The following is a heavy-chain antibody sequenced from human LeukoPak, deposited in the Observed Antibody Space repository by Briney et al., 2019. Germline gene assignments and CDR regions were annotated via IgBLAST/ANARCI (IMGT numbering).Heavy chain of an antibody. Sequence: ASVKVSCKASGYTFTAYYMHWVRQAPGQGLEWLGWINPNSGGTNHAQKFQGRVTMTRDTAISTAYMELSRLGSDDTAVYYCARENFFGSGRYYIYWGQGTLVTVSS. V-gene: IGHV1-2*02. J-gene: IGHJ4*02. D-gene: IGHD3-10*01. CDR2: INPNSGGT. CDR3: ARENFFGSGRYYIY. CDR1: GYTFTAYY.